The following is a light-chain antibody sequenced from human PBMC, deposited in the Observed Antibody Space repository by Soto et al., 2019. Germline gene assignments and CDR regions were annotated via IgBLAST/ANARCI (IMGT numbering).Light chain of an antibody. CDR2: GND. Sequence: QSVLTQPPSVSGAPGQRVTISCAGSSSNIGAGYNVHWYQHLPGRAPKLLIFGNDNRPSGVPDRFSASKSGSSASLAITGLQAEDEAGYYCQSYDKSLSGFYVFGTGTKSPS. V-gene: IGLV1-40*01. CDR3: QSYDKSLSGFYV. J-gene: IGLJ1*01. CDR1: SSNIGAGYN.